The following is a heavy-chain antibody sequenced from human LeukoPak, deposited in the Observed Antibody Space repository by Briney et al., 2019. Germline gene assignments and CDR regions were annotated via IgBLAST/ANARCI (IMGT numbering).Heavy chain of an antibody. V-gene: IGHV1-8*01. CDR2: MNPNSGNT. CDR1: GYAFTSYD. CDR3: ARYLSHHYYYGMDV. Sequence: ASVKVSCKASGYAFTSYDINWVRQATGQGLEWMGWMNPNSGNTGYAQKFRGRVTMTRNTSISTAYMELSSLRSEDTAVFYCARYLSHHYYYGMDVWGQGTTVTVSS. J-gene: IGHJ6*02. D-gene: IGHD3-9*01.